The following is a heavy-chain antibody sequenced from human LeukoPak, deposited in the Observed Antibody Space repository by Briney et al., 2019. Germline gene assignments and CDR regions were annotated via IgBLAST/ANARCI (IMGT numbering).Heavy chain of an antibody. Sequence: ASVKVSCKASGYIFTDYAIHWLRQAPGQRPEWMGWMNGGNGNTKYSQKFQGRITLIRDTSAATAYMELSSLGSDDTAVYYCARGSLRYFDWLKASYYMDVWGKGTTVTISS. D-gene: IGHD3-9*01. V-gene: IGHV1-3*01. J-gene: IGHJ6*03. CDR3: ARGSLRYFDWLKASYYMDV. CDR1: GYIFTDYA. CDR2: MNGGNGNT.